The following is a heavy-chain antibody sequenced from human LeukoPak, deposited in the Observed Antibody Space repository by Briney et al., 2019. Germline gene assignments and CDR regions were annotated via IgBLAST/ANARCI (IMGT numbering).Heavy chain of an antibody. Sequence: SETLSLTCAVYGVSFSGYYWSWIRQPPGKGLEWIGEINHSGSTNYDPSRKSRVSISVDTSKNQFSLKLSSVTAADTAVYYCERGRYGYGTWNNFDYWGQGTLVTVSS. CDR1: GVSFSGYY. CDR2: INHSGST. CDR3: ERGRYGYGTWNNFDY. J-gene: IGHJ4*02. D-gene: IGHD5-18*01. V-gene: IGHV4-34*01.